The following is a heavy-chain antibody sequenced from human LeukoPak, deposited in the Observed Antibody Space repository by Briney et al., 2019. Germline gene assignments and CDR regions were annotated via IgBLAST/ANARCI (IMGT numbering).Heavy chain of an antibody. J-gene: IGHJ4*02. D-gene: IGHD6-13*01. CDR1: GFTFSSYA. Sequence: GGSLRLSCAASGFTFSSYAMHWVRQAPGMGLEWVAVISYDGSNKYYADSVKGRFTISRDNSKNTLYLQMNSLRAEDTAVYYCARVNEGFDTSSAFDYWGQGTLVTVSS. V-gene: IGHV3-30-3*01. CDR2: ISYDGSNK. CDR3: ARVNEGFDTSSAFDY.